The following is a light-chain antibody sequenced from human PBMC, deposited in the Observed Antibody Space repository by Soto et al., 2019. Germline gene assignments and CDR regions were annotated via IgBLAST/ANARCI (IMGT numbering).Light chain of an antibody. J-gene: IGLJ1*01. Sequence: QSVLTQPPSVSGAPGQRVTISCTGTSSDVGGYKYVSWFQQYPGKVPKLIIYEVNDRPSGVSNRFSASKSGNTASLTISGLQAEDEADYYCSSYTRQSTYVFGTGTKVTVL. CDR3: SSYTRQSTYV. CDR2: EVN. V-gene: IGLV2-14*03. CDR1: SSDVGGYKY.